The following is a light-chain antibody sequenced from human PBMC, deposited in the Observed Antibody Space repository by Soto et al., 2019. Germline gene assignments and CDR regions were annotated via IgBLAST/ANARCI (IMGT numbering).Light chain of an antibody. CDR2: KAS. CDR3: QPYSTYPWT. Sequence: DIQMTQSPSTLSASVGDRVTITCRASQSISSLLAWYQQKPGKAPKLLIHKASSLESGVPSGFSGSGSGTEFTLTISSLQPDDFATYYCQPYSTYPWTFGQGTKVEIK. V-gene: IGKV1-5*03. J-gene: IGKJ1*01. CDR1: QSISSL.